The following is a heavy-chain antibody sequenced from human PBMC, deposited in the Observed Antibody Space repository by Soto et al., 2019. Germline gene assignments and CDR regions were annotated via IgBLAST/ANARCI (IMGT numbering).Heavy chain of an antibody. CDR3: AREDDDWFGR. CDR2: INPNSGGT. D-gene: IGHD3-3*01. J-gene: IGHJ5*02. Sequence: ASVKISCKASGYTFTGYYMHWVRQAPGQGLEWMGWINPNSGGTNYAQKLQGRVTMTRDTSISTAYMELSRLRSDDTAVYYCAREDDDWFGRWGKGTLVPVSS. V-gene: IGHV1-2*02. CDR1: GYTFTGYY.